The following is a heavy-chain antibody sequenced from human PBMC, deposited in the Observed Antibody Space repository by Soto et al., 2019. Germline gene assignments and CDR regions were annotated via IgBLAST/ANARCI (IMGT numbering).Heavy chain of an antibody. Sequence: EVQLVESGGGLVKPGGSLRLSCAASGFTFSTYIMNWVRQAPGKGLEWVSSISSSSTYIYYADSVKGRFTISRDNAKNSLYLQMNSLRAEDTAVYYCARGGYCSSTSCSLLPFGYWGQGTLVTVSS. V-gene: IGHV3-21*01. CDR2: ISSSSTYI. J-gene: IGHJ4*02. D-gene: IGHD2-2*01. CDR3: ARGGYCSSTSCSLLPFGY. CDR1: GFTFSTYI.